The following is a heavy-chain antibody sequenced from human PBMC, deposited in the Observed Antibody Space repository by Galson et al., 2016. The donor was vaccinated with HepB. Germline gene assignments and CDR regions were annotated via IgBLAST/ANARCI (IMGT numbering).Heavy chain of an antibody. Sequence: SLRLSCAASGFTFSRYGMHWVRQDPGRGLEWVAVILYDGSKKYYADSVKGRFTISRDNSKNTLYLQMNSLRAEDTAVYYCARDSFTIFGVTPNWFDPWGQGTLVTVSS. CDR1: GFTFSRYG. CDR2: ILYDGSKK. J-gene: IGHJ5*02. CDR3: ARDSFTIFGVTPNWFDP. V-gene: IGHV3-33*01. D-gene: IGHD3-3*01.